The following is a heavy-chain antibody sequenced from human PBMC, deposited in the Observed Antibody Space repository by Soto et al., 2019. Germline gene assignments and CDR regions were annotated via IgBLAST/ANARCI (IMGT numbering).Heavy chain of an antibody. CDR3: VKGYYYDSSGYLDY. CDR2: ISYDGSNK. CDR1: GFTFSSYG. J-gene: IGHJ4*02. V-gene: IGHV3-30*18. Sequence: GGSLRLSCAASGFTFSSYGMHWVRQAPGKGLEWVAVISYDGSNKYYADSVKGRFTISRDNSKNTLYLQMNSLRTEDTAVYYCVKGYYYDSSGYLDYWGQGTLVTVSS. D-gene: IGHD3-22*01.